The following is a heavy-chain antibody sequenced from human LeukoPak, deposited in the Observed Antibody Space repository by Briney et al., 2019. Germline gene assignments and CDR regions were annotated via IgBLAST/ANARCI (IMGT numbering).Heavy chain of an antibody. J-gene: IGHJ5*02. CDR3: ARDLGVTSIFGVVISAPWFDP. CDR2: ISAYNGNT. CDR1: GGTFSSYA. V-gene: IGHV1-18*01. Sequence: ASVKVSCKASGGTFSSYAISWVRQAPGQGLEWMGWISAYNGNTNYAQKLQGRVTMTTDTSTSTAYMELRSLRSDDTAVYYCARDLGVTSIFGVVISAPWFDPCGQGTLVTVSS. D-gene: IGHD3-3*01.